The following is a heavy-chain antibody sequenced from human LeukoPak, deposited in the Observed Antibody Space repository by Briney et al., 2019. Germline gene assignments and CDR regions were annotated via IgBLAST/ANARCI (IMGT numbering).Heavy chain of an antibody. CDR1: GFTFSSYSMN. CDR2: MYYSGST. V-gene: IGHV4-39*01. CDR3: ARHFDRDGYKSNAFDI. D-gene: IGHD5-24*01. Sequence: PGGSLRLSCAASGFTFSSYSMNWVRQAPGKGLEWIGSMYYSGSTYYNASLRSRVTISVDTSKNQFSLKLSSVTAADTAVYYCARHFDRDGYKSNAFDIWGQGTMVTVSS. J-gene: IGHJ3*02.